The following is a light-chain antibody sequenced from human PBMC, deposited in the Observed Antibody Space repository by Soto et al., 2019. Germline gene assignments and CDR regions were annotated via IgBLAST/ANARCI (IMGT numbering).Light chain of an antibody. CDR2: GAS. CDR3: QQYGSSSWT. Sequence: IMMSPSPAAVSLTQGESAPRSCRASQSVSSDFAWYQQKPGQAPRLLIYGASTRATGIPARFSGSGSGTEFTLTISSLQSEDFAVYYCQQYGSSSWTFGQGTKV. CDR1: QSVSSD. J-gene: IGKJ1*01. V-gene: IGKV3-15*01.